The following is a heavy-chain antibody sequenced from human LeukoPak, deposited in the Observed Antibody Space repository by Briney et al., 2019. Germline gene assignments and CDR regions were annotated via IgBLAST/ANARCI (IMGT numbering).Heavy chain of an antibody. CDR2: ISGSGGST. CDR1: GFTFSSYG. D-gene: IGHD4-17*01. J-gene: IGHJ4*02. Sequence: GGSLRLSCAASGFTFSSYGMSWVRQAPGKGLEWVSAISGSGGSTYYADSVKGRFTISRDNSKNTLYLQMSSLRAEDTAVYYCAKDYGDYMGYFDYWGQGTLVTVSS. CDR3: AKDYGDYMGYFDY. V-gene: IGHV3-23*01.